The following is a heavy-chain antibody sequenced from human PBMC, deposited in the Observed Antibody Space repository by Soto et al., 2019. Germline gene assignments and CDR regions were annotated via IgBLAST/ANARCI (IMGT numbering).Heavy chain of an antibody. D-gene: IGHD3-9*01. V-gene: IGHV4-31*03. CDR1: VGSISSGGYY. Sequence: SETLSLTCTVSVGSISSGGYYWIWIRQHPGKGLEWIGYIYYSGSTYYNPSLKSRVTISVDTSKNQFSLKLSSVTAADTAVYYCARSGQFVLRYFDWSPNWFDPWGQGTLVTVSS. J-gene: IGHJ5*02. CDR2: IYYSGST. CDR3: ARSGQFVLRYFDWSPNWFDP.